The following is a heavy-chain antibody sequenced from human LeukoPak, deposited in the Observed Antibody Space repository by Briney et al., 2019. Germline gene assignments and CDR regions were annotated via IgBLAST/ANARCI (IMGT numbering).Heavy chain of an antibody. CDR2: IYHSGST. CDR3: AREHYFLREGFDY. V-gene: IGHV4-30-2*01. Sequence: SETLSLTCAVSGVSISSGGYSWSWIRQPPGKGLEWIGYIYHSGSTYYNPSLESRVTISVDRSKNQFSLKLSSVTAADTAVYYCAREHYFLREGFDYWGQGTLVTVSS. J-gene: IGHJ4*02. D-gene: IGHD3-16*01. CDR1: GVSISSGGYS.